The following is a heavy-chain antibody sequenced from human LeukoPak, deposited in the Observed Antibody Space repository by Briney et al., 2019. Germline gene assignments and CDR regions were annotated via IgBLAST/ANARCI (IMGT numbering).Heavy chain of an antibody. J-gene: IGHJ2*01. Sequence: PGGSLRLSCAASGFTFDDYSMHWVRHAPGKGLEWVSGISWNSGTITYADSVKGRFTISRENAKNSLYLQMNSLRTEDTALYYCAKGFGSGSLYWYFDLWGRGTLVTVSS. D-gene: IGHD3-10*01. V-gene: IGHV3-9*01. CDR1: GFTFDDYS. CDR3: AKGFGSGSLYWYFDL. CDR2: ISWNSGTI.